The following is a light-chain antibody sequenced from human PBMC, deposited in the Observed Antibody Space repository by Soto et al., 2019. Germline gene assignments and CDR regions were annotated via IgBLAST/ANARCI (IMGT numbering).Light chain of an antibody. CDR3: SSYTSSSTLV. CDR1: SSDVGGYNY. CDR2: DVS. V-gene: IGLV2-14*01. J-gene: IGLJ2*01. Sequence: HSVLTQPASVSGSPGQSITISCTGTSSDVGGYNYVSWYQQHPGKAPKLMIYDVSNWPSGVSNRFSGSKSGNTASLTISGLQAEDEADYYCSSYTSSSTLVFGGGTKLTVL.